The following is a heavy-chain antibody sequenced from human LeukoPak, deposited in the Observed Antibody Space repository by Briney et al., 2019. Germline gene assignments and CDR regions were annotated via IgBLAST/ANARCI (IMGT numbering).Heavy chain of an antibody. V-gene: IGHV3-23*01. CDR3: AKARLTGTNLDY. Sequence: GSLGLSCAASGFTFSSYAMSWVRQAPGKGLEWVSAISGSGGSTYYADSVKGRFTISRDNSKNTLYLQMNSLRAEDTAVYYCAKARLTGTNLDYWGQGTLVTVSS. CDR2: ISGSGGST. CDR1: GFTFSSYA. D-gene: IGHD1-7*01. J-gene: IGHJ4*02.